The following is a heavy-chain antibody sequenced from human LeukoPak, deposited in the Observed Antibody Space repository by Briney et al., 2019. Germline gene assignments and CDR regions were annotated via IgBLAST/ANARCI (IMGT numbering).Heavy chain of an antibody. CDR2: ISSSSSYI. V-gene: IGHV3-21*01. CDR1: GFTLSGYS. Sequence: GGSLRLSCAASGFTLSGYSMNWVRQAPGKGLEWVSSISSSSSYIYYTDSVKGRFTISRDNAKNSLYLQMNSLRAEDTAVYYCARGGYNLPDYWGQGTLVTVSS. CDR3: ARGGYNLPDY. D-gene: IGHD5-18*01. J-gene: IGHJ4*02.